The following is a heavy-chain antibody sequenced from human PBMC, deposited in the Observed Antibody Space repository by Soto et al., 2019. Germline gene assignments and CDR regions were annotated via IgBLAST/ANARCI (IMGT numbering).Heavy chain of an antibody. V-gene: IGHV3-30-3*01. D-gene: IGHD1-7*01. CDR3: ARDRVTGTRLHGYYYYGMDV. Sequence: QVQLVESGGGVVQPGRSLRLSCAASGFTFSSYAMHWVRQAPGKGLEWVAVISYDGSNKYYADSVKGRFTISRDNSKNTLYLQMNSLRAEDTAVYYCARDRVTGTRLHGYYYYGMDVWGQGTTVTVSS. CDR1: GFTFSSYA. J-gene: IGHJ6*02. CDR2: ISYDGSNK.